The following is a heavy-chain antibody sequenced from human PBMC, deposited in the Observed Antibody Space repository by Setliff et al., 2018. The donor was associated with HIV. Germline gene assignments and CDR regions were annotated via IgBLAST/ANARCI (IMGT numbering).Heavy chain of an antibody. D-gene: IGHD5-18*01. J-gene: IGHJ4*02. CDR3: ARTLPQYTNLFDY. CDR1: GYTFTNYY. Sequence: ASVKVSCKASGYTFTNYYMHWVRQAPGQGLEWMGWINPNSGGTNYAQKLQGRVTMTRDTSISTAYMELSRLRSDDTAVYYCARTLPQYTNLFDYWGQGTLVTVSS. V-gene: IGHV1-2*02. CDR2: INPNSGGT.